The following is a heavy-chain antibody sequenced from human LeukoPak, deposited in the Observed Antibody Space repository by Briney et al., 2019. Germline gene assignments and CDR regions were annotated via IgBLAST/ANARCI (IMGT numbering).Heavy chain of an antibody. Sequence: GESPKISCQGSGYTFNNYWIGWVRQMPGKGLEWMGIIYPGDSDTTYNPSFQGQVTFSADKSISTAYLQWSSLKASDTAIYYCARDALGRDALDIWGQGTIVTVSA. CDR1: GYTFNNYW. J-gene: IGHJ3*02. V-gene: IGHV5-51*01. CDR2: IYPGDSDT. CDR3: ARDALGRDALDI.